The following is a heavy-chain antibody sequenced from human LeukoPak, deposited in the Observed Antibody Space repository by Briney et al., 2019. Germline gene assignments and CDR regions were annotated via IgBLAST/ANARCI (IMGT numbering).Heavy chain of an antibody. V-gene: IGHV1-46*01. J-gene: IGHJ4*02. CDR2: INPSGGSA. D-gene: IGHD3-3*01. CDR1: GYSFTSSY. Sequence: ASVKVSCKASGYSFTSSYMHWVRQAPGQGLEWMGLINPSGGSASYAQKFQGRVTMTRDTSTSTVYMELSSLRSEDTAVYYSAMKFYDFWSGYLDYWGQGTLVTVSS. CDR3: AMKFYDFWSGYLDY.